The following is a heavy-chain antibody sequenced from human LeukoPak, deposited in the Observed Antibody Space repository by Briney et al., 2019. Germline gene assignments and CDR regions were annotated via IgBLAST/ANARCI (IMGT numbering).Heavy chain of an antibody. D-gene: IGHD3-22*01. CDR3: ATAVRYYDRSGYYLDY. J-gene: IGHJ4*02. V-gene: IGHV1-24*01. CDR1: GYTLTELT. Sequence: ASVKVSCKVSGYTLTELTMHWVRQAHAKGLEWMGGFDPEDGEATYAQKFQGRVTMTEDTSTDTAYMELSSLRSEDTAVYYCATAVRYYDRSGYYLDYWGQGTLVTVSS. CDR2: FDPEDGEA.